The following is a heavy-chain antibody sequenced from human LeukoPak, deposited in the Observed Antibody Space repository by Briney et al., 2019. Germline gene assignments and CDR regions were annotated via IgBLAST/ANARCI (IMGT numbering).Heavy chain of an antibody. J-gene: IGHJ3*01. D-gene: IGHD4-17*01. CDR2: INGNGGRT. V-gene: IGHV3-23*01. CDR1: GFTFTNYA. Sequence: GGSLRLSCAASGFTFTNYAMSWVRQAPGKGLEWVSGINGNGGRTIHADSVKGRFTISRDNSRNTLYLQMNSLRADDTAIYYCGRDPNGDYIGAFDFWGQGTMVSVSS. CDR3: GRDPNGDYIGAFDF.